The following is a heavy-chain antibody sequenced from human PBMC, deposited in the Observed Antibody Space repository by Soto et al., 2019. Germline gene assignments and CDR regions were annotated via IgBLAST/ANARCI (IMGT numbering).Heavy chain of an antibody. CDR2: IYHSGST. D-gene: IGHD4-17*01. Sequence: QLQLQESGSGLVKPSQTLSLTCAVSGGSISSGGYSWSWIRQPPGKGLEWIGYIYHSGSTYYNPSLKSRVTISVNRSKNQFSRKLTSVTAADTAGIYWARGMTTVTTFASGGQGPLVTVSS. J-gene: IGHJ4*02. CDR3: ARGMTTVTTFAS. CDR1: GGSISSGGYS. V-gene: IGHV4-30-2*01.